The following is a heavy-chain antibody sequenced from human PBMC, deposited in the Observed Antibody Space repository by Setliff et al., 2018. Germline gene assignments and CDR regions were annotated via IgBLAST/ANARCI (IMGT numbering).Heavy chain of an antibody. CDR2: ISGSSGNT. V-gene: IGHV3-23*01. CDR3: ARARYCSSTSCYYYYYMDV. D-gene: IGHD2-2*01. Sequence: LRLSCVASGFTFSSYAMSWVRQAPGKGLEWVSAISGSSGNTFYADSVKGRFTISRDNAKNSLYLQMNSLRAEDTAVYYCARARYCSSTSCYYYYYMDVWGKGTTVTVS. CDR1: GFTFSSYA. J-gene: IGHJ6*03.